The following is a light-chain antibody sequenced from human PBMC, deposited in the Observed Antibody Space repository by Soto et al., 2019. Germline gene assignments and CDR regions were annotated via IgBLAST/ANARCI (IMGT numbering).Light chain of an antibody. CDR1: QSVTNY. CDR3: QQYNNWPFIT. CDR2: DAS. V-gene: IGKV3D-15*01. Sequence: TQSADPLSWSPGERANLSCGASQSVTNYIAWDQQRPGQAPRLLLYDASNRATGVPARFSGSGSGTEFTPTISSLQSEDFAVYYCQQYNNWPFITFGQGTRLEIK. J-gene: IGKJ5*01.